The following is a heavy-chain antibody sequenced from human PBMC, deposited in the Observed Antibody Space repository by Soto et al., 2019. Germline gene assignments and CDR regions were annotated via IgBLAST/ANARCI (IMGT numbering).Heavy chain of an antibody. J-gene: IGHJ6*02. V-gene: IGHV5-10-1*01. Sequence: GESLKISCKGSGYSFTSYWISWVRQMPGKGLEWMGRIDPSDSYTNYSPSFQGHVTISADKSISTAYLQWSSLKASDTAMYYCARHKDCSGGSCYSRNYYYYGMDVWRQGTTVTVSS. CDR1: GYSFTSYW. CDR3: ARHKDCSGGSCYSRNYYYYGMDV. CDR2: IDPSDSYT. D-gene: IGHD2-15*01.